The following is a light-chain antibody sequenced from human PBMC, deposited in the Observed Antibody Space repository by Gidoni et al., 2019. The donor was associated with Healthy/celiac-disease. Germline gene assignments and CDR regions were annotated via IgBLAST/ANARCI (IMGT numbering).Light chain of an antibody. J-gene: IGKJ4*01. CDR1: HSVSSY. V-gene: IGKV3-11*01. CDR3: QQRSNWLT. CDR2: DAS. Sequence: EIVLTPSPATLSISPGERATPSCRASHSVSSYVAWYQQTPGQAPRLLIYDASNRATGIPARFSGSGSGTDFTLTISSLEPEEFAVYYCQQRSNWLTFGGGTKVEIK.